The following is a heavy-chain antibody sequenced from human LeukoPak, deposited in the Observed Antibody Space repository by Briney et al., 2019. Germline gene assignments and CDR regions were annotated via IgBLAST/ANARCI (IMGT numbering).Heavy chain of an antibody. J-gene: IGHJ4*02. Sequence: SETLSLTCTASGGSISSRSYYWGWIRQPPGKGLEWIGSIYYSGTTYYKPSLKSRVTISVDTSKNQFSLRLSSVTAADTAVYYCATPTFYYDSGDYYFHYWGQGTLVTVSS. CDR3: ATPTFYYDSGDYYFHY. D-gene: IGHD3-10*01. CDR1: GGSISSRSYY. CDR2: IYYSGTT. V-gene: IGHV4-39*01.